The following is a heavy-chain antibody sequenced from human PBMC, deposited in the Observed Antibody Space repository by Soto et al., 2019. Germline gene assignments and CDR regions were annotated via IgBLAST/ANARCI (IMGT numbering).Heavy chain of an antibody. J-gene: IGHJ3*01. CDR2: IYYSGST. Sequence: PSETLPLTCTVSAGSISSGDYYWCWIRQPQGKGLEWIGYIYYSGSTYYNPSLKSRVTISVDTSKNQFSMKMSSATAAETAVYYCASSNSEVSSGYYYLLPPGRWGKGTMVT. V-gene: IGHV4-30-4*01. CDR1: AGSISSGDYY. D-gene: IGHD3-22*01. CDR3: ASSNSEVSSGYYYLLPPGR.